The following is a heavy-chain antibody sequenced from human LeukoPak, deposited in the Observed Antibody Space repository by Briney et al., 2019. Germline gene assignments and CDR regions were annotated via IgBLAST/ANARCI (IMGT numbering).Heavy chain of an antibody. CDR2: ISYAGSNK. CDR3: AKDRGAAASYFDY. Sequence: GGSLILSCAASGFTFSSYAMHWVRQPPGKGLEWVAVISYAGSNKYYADSVKGRFTISRDNSKNTLYLQMNSLRAEDTAVYFCAKDRGAAASYFDYWGQGTLVTVSS. D-gene: IGHD6-13*01. CDR1: GFTFSSYA. J-gene: IGHJ4*02. V-gene: IGHV3-30*04.